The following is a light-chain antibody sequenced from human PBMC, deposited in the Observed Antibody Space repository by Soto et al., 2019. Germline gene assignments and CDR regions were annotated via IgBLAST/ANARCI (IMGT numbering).Light chain of an antibody. CDR3: QQYHSYPVT. V-gene: IGKV1-16*02. Sequence: DFQMTQSPSSLSASVGDTVTITCRASQGISNFLAWFQQKPGKAPKSLIYGASSLQSGVPSKFSGSGSDTGFTLTISSLQPEDSATYFCQQYHSYPVTFRGGTKVEIK. J-gene: IGKJ4*01. CDR2: GAS. CDR1: QGISNF.